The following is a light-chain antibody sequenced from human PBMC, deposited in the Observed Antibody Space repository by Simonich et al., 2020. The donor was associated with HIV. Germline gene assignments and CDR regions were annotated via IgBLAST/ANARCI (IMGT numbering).Light chain of an antibody. CDR1: QGISNS. CDR3: QQRSNWPLLT. J-gene: IGKJ4*01. Sequence: DIQMTQSPSSLSASVGDTVTITCRASQGISNSLAWYQHKPGKAPKLLLYAASRLESGVPSRFSGSGSGTDYTLTISSLEPEDFAVYYCQQRSNWPLLTFGGGTKVEIK. V-gene: IGKV1-NL1*01. CDR2: AAS.